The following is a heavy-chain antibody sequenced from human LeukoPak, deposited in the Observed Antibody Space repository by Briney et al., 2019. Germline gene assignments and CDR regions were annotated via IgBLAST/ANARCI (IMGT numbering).Heavy chain of an antibody. CDR3: ARGGLRVMVYRLYYMDV. Sequence: RASVKVSCKASGYSFTGYYMHWVRQAPGQGLEWMGWINPNSGDTKYAQKCQGRVTMTRDTSISTAYMELTRLRSDDTAVYYCARGGLRVMVYRLYYMDVWGKGTTVTVSS. D-gene: IGHD2-8*01. V-gene: IGHV1-2*02. CDR1: GYSFTGYY. J-gene: IGHJ6*03. CDR2: INPNSGDT.